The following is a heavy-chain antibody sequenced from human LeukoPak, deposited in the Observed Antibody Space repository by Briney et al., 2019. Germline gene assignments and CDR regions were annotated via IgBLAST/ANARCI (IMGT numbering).Heavy chain of an antibody. V-gene: IGHV3-23*01. CDR3: AKNLGPFDV. CDR2: IGDAGT. CDR1: VFTFNDFA. D-gene: IGHD3-16*01. Sequence: GGSLRLSCAASVFTFNDFAMTWVRQAPGKGLEWVSSIGDAGTYYADSVKGRFTISRDNSKNMLYLQLNSLRAGDTAMYYCAKNLGPFDVRGQGTMVTVSS. J-gene: IGHJ3*01.